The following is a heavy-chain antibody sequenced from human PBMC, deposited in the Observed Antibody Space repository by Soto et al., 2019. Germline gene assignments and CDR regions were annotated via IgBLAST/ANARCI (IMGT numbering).Heavy chain of an antibody. CDR1: GYTVTGSY. CDR2: INPNSGDT. V-gene: IGHV1-2*04. J-gene: IGHJ2*01. Sequence: QVQLVQSGAEIKKPGASVKVSCKASGYTVTGSYMHWVRQAPGQGLEWMGWINPNSGDTNYAQKFQGWVTMTRDTSIATFYMELNRLKSDDTAVYYCAREGGDVGYDLWGRGTLVTVSS. D-gene: IGHD2-21*02. CDR3: AREGGDVGYDL.